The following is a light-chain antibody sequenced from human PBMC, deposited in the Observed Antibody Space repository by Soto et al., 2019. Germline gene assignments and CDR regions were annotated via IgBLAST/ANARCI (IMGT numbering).Light chain of an antibody. J-gene: IGLJ2*01. CDR2: QDS. CDR1: KLGDKY. CDR3: QAWDSSTANVV. V-gene: IGLV3-1*01. Sequence: SYELTQPPSVSVSPGQTASITCSGDKLGDKYACWYQQKPGQSPVLVIYQDSKRPSGIPERFSGSNSGNTATLTISGTQAMDEADYYCQAWDSSTANVVFGGATKVTVL.